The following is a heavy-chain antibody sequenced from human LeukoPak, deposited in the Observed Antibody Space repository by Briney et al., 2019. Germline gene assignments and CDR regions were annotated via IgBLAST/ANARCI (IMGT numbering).Heavy chain of an antibody. V-gene: IGHV3-23*01. CDR1: GFTFSSYA. CDR2: ISGGGGTT. CDR3: AKLGYCSSANCRDAFDI. J-gene: IGHJ3*02. D-gene: IGHD2-2*01. Sequence: GGSLRLSCAASGFTFSSYAMSWVRQAPGKGLEWVSAISGGGGTTYYADSVEGRFTISRDNSKNTLYLQMNSLRTDDTAVYYCAKLGYCSSANCRDAFDIWGQGTMVTVSS.